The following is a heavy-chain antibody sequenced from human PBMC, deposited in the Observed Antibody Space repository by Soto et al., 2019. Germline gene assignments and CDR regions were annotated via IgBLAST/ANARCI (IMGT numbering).Heavy chain of an antibody. CDR1: GFIFSNNA. CDR2: FGGSGGT. J-gene: IGHJ6*03. Sequence: EVQVLESGGGLVQPGGSLRLSCLGSGFIFSNNAMAWVRQAPGKGLEWVSGFGGSGGTYYADSVKGRYTISRDNSKNTLYLQMNSLRVEDTAVYYCAKSQSSLYYMDVWGKGTAVTVSS. V-gene: IGHV3-23*01. CDR3: AKSQSSLYYMDV.